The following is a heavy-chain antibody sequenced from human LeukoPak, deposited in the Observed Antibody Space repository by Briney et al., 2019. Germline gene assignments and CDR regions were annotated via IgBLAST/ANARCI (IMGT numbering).Heavy chain of an antibody. CDR2: ISSGSSSV. V-gene: IGHV3-48*02. CDR1: GFTFSTYS. Sequence: PEGSLRLSCAASGFTFSTYSMNWVRQAPGKGLEWVSYISSGSSSVSYADSVKGRFTISRDNAKNSLYLQMNSLRDEDTAVYYCAREGSIVPHQDLDYWGQGSLVTVSS. CDR3: AREGSIVPHQDLDY. J-gene: IGHJ4*02. D-gene: IGHD2-8*01.